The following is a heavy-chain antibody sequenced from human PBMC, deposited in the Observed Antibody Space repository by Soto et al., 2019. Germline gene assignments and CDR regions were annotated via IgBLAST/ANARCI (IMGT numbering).Heavy chain of an antibody. Sequence: ASVKVSCKTSGYSFTDYKLHWVRQAPGQGLEWMGWVDPNGGGSNSAQKFQGSVTMTWDTSITTAYLDLTRLTTNDTATYFCASWVDYGDFEGFDFWGQGTLVTVSS. CDR2: VDPNGGGS. V-gene: IGHV1-2*04. D-gene: IGHD4-17*01. CDR3: ASWVDYGDFEGFDF. J-gene: IGHJ4*02. CDR1: GYSFTDYK.